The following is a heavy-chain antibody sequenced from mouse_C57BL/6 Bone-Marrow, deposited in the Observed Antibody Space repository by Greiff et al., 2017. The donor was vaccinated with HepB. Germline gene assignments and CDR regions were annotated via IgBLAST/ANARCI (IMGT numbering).Heavy chain of an antibody. CDR3: ARTYYDCDYVDY. Sequence: VQLQQPGAELVKPGASVKMSCKASGYTFTSYWITWVKQRPGQGLEWIGDIYPGSGSTNYNEKFKSKATLTVDTSSSTAYMQLSSLTSEDSAVYYCARTYYDCDYVDYWGQGTTLTVSS. D-gene: IGHD2-4*01. CDR1: GYTFTSYW. CDR2: IYPGSGST. J-gene: IGHJ2*01. V-gene: IGHV1-55*01.